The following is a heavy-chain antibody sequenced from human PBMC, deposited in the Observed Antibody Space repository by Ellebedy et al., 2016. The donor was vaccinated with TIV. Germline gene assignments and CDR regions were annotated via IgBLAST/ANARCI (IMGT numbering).Heavy chain of an antibody. V-gene: IGHV4-59*01. CDR3: ARANGGTHLYFNL. CDR1: GGSISTYS. CDR2: SYYTGST. D-gene: IGHD2-8*01. J-gene: IGHJ2*01. Sequence: MPGGSLRLSCTVSGGSISTYSWNWIRQPPGKGLEWIAYSYYTGSTNYNPSLKSRVSMSVDTSKNQFSLKLSSVTAADTAVYYCARANGGTHLYFNLWGRGTLVTVSS.